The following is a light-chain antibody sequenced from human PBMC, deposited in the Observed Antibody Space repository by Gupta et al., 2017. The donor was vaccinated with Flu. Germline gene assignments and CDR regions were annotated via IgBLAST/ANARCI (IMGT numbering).Light chain of an antibody. CDR2: SNN. Sequence: QSVPTHPPSASRTPGQRVTISCSGSSSNIGSNTVNWYQHPPGTAPKLLIYSNNQRHSGVPDRFAGSKSGTSASLAISGLQSEDEADYYCAAWDDSLNGRVFGGGTKLTVL. J-gene: IGLJ3*02. CDR1: SSNIGSNT. V-gene: IGLV1-44*01. CDR3: AAWDDSLNGRV.